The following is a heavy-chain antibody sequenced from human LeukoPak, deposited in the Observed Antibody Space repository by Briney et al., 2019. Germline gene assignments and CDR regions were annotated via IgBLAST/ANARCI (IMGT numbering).Heavy chain of an antibody. Sequence: ASVKVSCKASGGTFTNYAINWVRQAPGQGLEWMGIINPSGGSTSYAQKLQGRVTMTRDTSTSTVYMELSSLRSEDTAVYYCARFSYGGGGYFDYWGQGTLVTVSS. CDR2: INPSGGST. CDR1: GGTFTNYA. V-gene: IGHV1-46*04. D-gene: IGHD5-18*01. CDR3: ARFSYGGGGYFDY. J-gene: IGHJ4*02.